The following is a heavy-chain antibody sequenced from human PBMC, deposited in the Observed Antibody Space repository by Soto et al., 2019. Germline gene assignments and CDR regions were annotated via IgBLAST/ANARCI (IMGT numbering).Heavy chain of an antibody. CDR3: ARLPSGSSYYFDY. D-gene: IGHD6-6*01. CDR2: INPNSGGT. J-gene: IGHJ4*02. Sequence: QVQLVQSGAEVKEPGASVKVSWKASGYTFTGHYMHWVRQAPGQGLEWMGWINPNSGGTNSAQKFHGWVTMTRDTSIRTVYMELNSLRSDDTAVYYCARLPSGSSYYFDYWGQGTLVTVSS. CDR1: GYTFTGHY. V-gene: IGHV1-2*04.